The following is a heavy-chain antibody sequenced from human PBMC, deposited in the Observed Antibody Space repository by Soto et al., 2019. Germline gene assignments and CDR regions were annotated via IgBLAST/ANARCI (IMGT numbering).Heavy chain of an antibody. CDR3: AREFYYYGSGSYPLNY. Sequence: VQLVESGGGVVQPGRSLRLSCAASGFTFSSYGMHWVRQAPGKGLEWVAVIWYDGSNKYYADSVKGRFTISRDNSKNTLYLQMNSLRAEDTAVYYCAREFYYYGSGSYPLNYWGQGTLVTVSS. J-gene: IGHJ4*02. V-gene: IGHV3-33*01. CDR2: IWYDGSNK. D-gene: IGHD3-10*01. CDR1: GFTFSSYG.